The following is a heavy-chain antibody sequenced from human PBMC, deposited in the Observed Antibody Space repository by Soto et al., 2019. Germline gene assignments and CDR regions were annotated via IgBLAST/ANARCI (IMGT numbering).Heavy chain of an antibody. Sequence: PGGSLRLSCAASGFTFSSYAMHWVRQAPGKGLEWVAVISYDGSNKYYADSVKGRFTISRDNSKNTLYLQTNSLRAEDTAVYYCARDGERAYSSSWPFYYYYGMDVWGQGTMVTVSS. D-gene: IGHD6-6*01. CDR2: ISYDGSNK. V-gene: IGHV3-30-3*01. J-gene: IGHJ6*02. CDR3: ARDGERAYSSSWPFYYYYGMDV. CDR1: GFTFSSYA.